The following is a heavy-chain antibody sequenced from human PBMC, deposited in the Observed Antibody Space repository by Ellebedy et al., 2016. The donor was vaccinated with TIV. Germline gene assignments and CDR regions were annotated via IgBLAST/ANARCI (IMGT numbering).Heavy chain of an antibody. D-gene: IGHD2-2*01. Sequence: SVKVSCXASGGTFSSYAISWVRQAPGQGLEWMGGIIPIFGTANYAQKFQGRVTITRDTSTSTAYMELRSLRSDDTAVYYCARDRTLYCSSTSCYFGYWGQGTLVTVSS. V-gene: IGHV1-69*05. J-gene: IGHJ4*02. CDR2: IIPIFGTA. CDR1: GGTFSSYA. CDR3: ARDRTLYCSSTSCYFGY.